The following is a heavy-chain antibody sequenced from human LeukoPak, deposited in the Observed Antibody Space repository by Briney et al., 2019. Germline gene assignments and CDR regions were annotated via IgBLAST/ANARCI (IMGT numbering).Heavy chain of an antibody. CDR2: MYRGGST. D-gene: IGHD1-14*01. Sequence: GGSLRLSCAVSGITVSVNFMSWVRQSPGKGPEWVSAMYRGGSTAYGDSVRGRFIISRDAAKNQVDLQMNSVSTEDTAVYYCDRDPPGGGYWGQGTLVTVSS. V-gene: IGHV3-66*02. J-gene: IGHJ4*02. CDR3: DRDPPGGGY. CDR1: GITVSVNF.